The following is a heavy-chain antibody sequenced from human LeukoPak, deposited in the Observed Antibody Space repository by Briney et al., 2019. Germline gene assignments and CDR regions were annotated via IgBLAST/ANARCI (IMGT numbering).Heavy chain of an antibody. J-gene: IGHJ6*03. Sequence: SETLSLTCTVSGGSISSYYWSWIRQPPGKGLEWIGYIYYSGSTNYNPSLKSRVTISVDTSKNQFSLKLSSVTAADTAVYYCARVERFWSGYYTDYYYYMDVWGKGTTVTVSS. CDR3: ARVERFWSGYYTDYYYYMDV. CDR1: GGSISSYY. D-gene: IGHD3-3*01. V-gene: IGHV4-59*01. CDR2: IYYSGST.